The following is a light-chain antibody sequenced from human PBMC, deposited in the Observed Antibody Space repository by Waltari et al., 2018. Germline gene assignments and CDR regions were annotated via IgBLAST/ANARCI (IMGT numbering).Light chain of an antibody. J-gene: IGLJ3*02. CDR3: QSADSSGTRV. Sequence: SYELTQPPSASVSQGQTARITCSGDALPKQYAYWYHQKPGQAPVLVIYKDIERPSGIPERFSGSSSGTTVTLTISGVQAEDEADYYCQSADSSGTRVFGGGTKLTVL. V-gene: IGLV3-25*03. CDR2: KDI. CDR1: ALPKQY.